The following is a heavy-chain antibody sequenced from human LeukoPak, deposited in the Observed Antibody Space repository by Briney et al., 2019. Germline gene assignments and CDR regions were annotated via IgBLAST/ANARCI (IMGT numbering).Heavy chain of an antibody. CDR1: GFTFSSHW. D-gene: IGHD4-23*01. CDR2: IKQDGSEK. J-gene: IGHJ4*02. V-gene: IGHV3-7*04. CDR3: ARARSDPMTTVVFDY. Sequence: PGGSLRLSCAASGFTFSSHWMSWVRQAPGKGLEWVANIKQDGSEKYYVDSVKGRFTISRDNAKNSLYLQMNSLRAEDTAVYYCARARSDPMTTVVFDYWGQGTLVTVSS.